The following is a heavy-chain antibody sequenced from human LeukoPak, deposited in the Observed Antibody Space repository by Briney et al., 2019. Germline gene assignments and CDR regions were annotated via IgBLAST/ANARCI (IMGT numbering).Heavy chain of an antibody. V-gene: IGHV4-34*01. J-gene: IGHJ5*02. CDR3: ARGLYTVIAASALTNWFDP. CDR1: GGSFSGYY. CDR2: INHSGST. Sequence: PSETLSLTCAAYGGSFSGYYWSWIRQPPGKGLEWIGEINHSGSTNYNPSLKSRVTISVDTSKNQFSPKLSSVTAADTAVYYCARGLYTVIAASALTNWFDPWGQGTLVTVSS. D-gene: IGHD6-13*01.